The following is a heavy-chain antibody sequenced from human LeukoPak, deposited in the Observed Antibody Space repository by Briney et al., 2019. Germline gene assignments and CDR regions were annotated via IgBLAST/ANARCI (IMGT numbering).Heavy chain of an antibody. D-gene: IGHD5-18*01. J-gene: IGHJ4*02. CDR3: ARAGMGYSYGYDC. V-gene: IGHV4-34*01. CDR2: INHSGST. CDR1: GGSLSGYY. Sequence: PSETQSLTCAVYGGSLSGYYWSWIRQPPGKGLEWIGEINHSGSTNYNPSLKSRVTISVDTSKNQFSLKLSSVTAADTAVYYCARAGMGYSYGYDCWGQGTLVTVSS.